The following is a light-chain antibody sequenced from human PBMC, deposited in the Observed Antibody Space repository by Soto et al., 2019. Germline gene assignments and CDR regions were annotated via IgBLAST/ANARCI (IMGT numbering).Light chain of an antibody. Sequence: QPVLTQSPSASASLGASVKLTCTLSSGHSTYAIAWHQQQPEKGPRYLIKLNSDGSHSKGDGIPDRFSGSSSGAERYLTISSLQSEDEADYYCQTWGTGLYVVFGGGTKLTVL. V-gene: IGLV4-69*01. CDR2: LNSDGSH. CDR3: QTWGTGLYVV. J-gene: IGLJ2*01. CDR1: SGHSTYA.